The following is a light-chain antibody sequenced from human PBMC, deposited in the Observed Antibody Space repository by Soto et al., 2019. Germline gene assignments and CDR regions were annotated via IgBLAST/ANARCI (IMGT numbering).Light chain of an antibody. Sequence: ERAMTQSPATLSVSLGERATLSCRASQYISNNLAWYQQRPGQAPSLLIYGASTRATGVPARFSGSGSGTDFLLSISGLQSEDSAVYYCQQYNHWSSITFGQGTRLEIK. CDR3: QQYNHWSSIT. CDR2: GAS. V-gene: IGKV3-15*01. CDR1: QYISNN. J-gene: IGKJ5*01.